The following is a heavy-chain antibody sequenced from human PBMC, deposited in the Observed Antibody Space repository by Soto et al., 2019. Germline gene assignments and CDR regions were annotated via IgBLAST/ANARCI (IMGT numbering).Heavy chain of an antibody. CDR3: TRDRRWYYYDSSGYPTFRY. CDR2: IRSKAYGGTT. Sequence: SGGSLRLSCTASGFTFGDYAMSWVRQAPGKGLEWVGFIRSKAYGGTTEYAASVKGRFTISRDDSKSIAYLQMNSLKTEDTAVYYCTRDRRWYYYDSSGYPTFRYWGQGTLVTVSS. D-gene: IGHD3-22*01. J-gene: IGHJ4*02. CDR1: GFTFGDYA. V-gene: IGHV3-49*04.